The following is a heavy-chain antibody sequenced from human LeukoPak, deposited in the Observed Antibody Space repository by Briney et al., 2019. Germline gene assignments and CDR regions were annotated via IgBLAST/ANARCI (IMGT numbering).Heavy chain of an antibody. D-gene: IGHD5-24*01. J-gene: IGHJ6*03. CDR3: ARGMDYMDV. CDR2: IKQDGSEK. V-gene: IGHV3-7*01. CDR1: GFTFSSYC. Sequence: GGSLRLSCAASGFTFSSYCMSWVRQAPGKGVEGVANIKQDGSEKYYVDSVRGRFTLSRDNAKNSLYLKMNSRRAEDTAGYYCARGMDYMDVWGKGTTVTVSS.